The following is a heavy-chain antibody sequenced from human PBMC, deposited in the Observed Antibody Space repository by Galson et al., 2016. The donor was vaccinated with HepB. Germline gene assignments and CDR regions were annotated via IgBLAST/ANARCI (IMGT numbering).Heavy chain of an antibody. CDR2: VVPMLDSI. J-gene: IGHJ6*02. V-gene: IGHV1-69*13. CDR1: GGHFGNYA. Sequence: SVKVSCKASGGHFGNYAFAWVRQAPGQGLEWMGGVVPMLDSIHSARRFQGRVTITADESTRAVYMELRSLTSEDTGVYYCARGDDATEHFYFGMVLWGQGTTVTVSS. D-gene: IGHD3-3*02. CDR3: ARGDDATEHFYFGMVL.